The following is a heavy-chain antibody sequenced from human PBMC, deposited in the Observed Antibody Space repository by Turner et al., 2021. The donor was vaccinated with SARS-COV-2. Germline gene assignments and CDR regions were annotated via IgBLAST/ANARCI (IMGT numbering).Heavy chain of an antibody. CDR1: GFTFSRYS. V-gene: IGHV3-48*01. CDR3: ARGGGHY. J-gene: IGHJ4*02. Sequence: EVQRVESGGGVVQPGGSLRLPCAASGFTFSRYSMHWVRQAPGKGLEWVAYISSSCSTIYYAGSVNGRFTISRDNAKNSLYLQMNSLRAEDTAVYYCARGGGHYWGQGTLVTVSS. D-gene: IGHD3-16*01. CDR2: ISSSCSTI.